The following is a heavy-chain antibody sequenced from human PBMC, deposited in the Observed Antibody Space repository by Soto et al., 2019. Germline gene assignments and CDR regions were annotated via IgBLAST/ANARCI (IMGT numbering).Heavy chain of an antibody. CDR3: ARDHRWGYEYGDYGDS. D-gene: IGHD4-17*01. CDR1: GFGFDEYG. V-gene: IGHV3-20*04. Sequence: EVSLVESGGGVVRPGGSLRLSCAASGFGFDEYGMSWVRQGTGKGLEWVSGINRHGDSTGYADSVKGRFTISRDNAKNSLYLQMNGLRAEDTAFYYCARDHRWGYEYGDYGDSWGQGTLVTVSS. J-gene: IGHJ4*02. CDR2: INRHGDST.